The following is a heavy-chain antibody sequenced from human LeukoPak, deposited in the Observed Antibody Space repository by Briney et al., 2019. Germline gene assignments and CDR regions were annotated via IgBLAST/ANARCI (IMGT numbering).Heavy chain of an antibody. J-gene: IGHJ4*02. CDR3: ARVGSYYELWSGDYTQGYFDY. CDR1: GFTFSSYE. V-gene: IGHV3-48*03. CDR2: ISSGGSTI. Sequence: GGSLRLSCAASGFTFSSYEMNWVRQAPGKGLEWVSYISSGGSTIYHADSVKGRFTISRDKAKNSLYLQMNSLRAYNTTVYDWARVGSYYELWSGDYTQGYFDYWGQGTLVTVSS. D-gene: IGHD3-3*01.